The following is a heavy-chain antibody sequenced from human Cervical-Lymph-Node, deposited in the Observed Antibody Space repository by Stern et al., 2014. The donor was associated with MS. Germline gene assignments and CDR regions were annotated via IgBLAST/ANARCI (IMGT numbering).Heavy chain of an antibody. V-gene: IGHV3-21*01. CDR1: GFTFSHYS. CDR2: IRNNATHT. CDR3: ARARVGDYARSPHLDS. Sequence: EVQLVASGGGLVKPGESLRLSCDASGFTFSHYSIKWVRQAPGKGLEWISSIRNNATHTYYADSVEARFPISRDSAKDSVSLHMVSLRAEDTAVYYCARARVGDYARSPHLDSWGQGTLVTVSS. J-gene: IGHJ4*02. D-gene: IGHD4-17*01.